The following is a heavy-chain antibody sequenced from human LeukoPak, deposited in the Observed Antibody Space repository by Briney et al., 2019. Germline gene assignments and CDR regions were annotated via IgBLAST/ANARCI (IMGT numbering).Heavy chain of an antibody. V-gene: IGHV5-51*01. Sequence: GGSLEISLQISGYLFSTFWIAWGRPMPGKGLGWMGVIYPADSDTKYSPSFQGQVPFSVDKSINTAYLQWNSLKASDTAIYYCARRPAFYFDYWGQGTLVTVSS. CDR3: ARRPAFYFDY. CDR2: IYPADSDT. D-gene: IGHD6-6*01. J-gene: IGHJ4*02. CDR1: GYLFSTFW.